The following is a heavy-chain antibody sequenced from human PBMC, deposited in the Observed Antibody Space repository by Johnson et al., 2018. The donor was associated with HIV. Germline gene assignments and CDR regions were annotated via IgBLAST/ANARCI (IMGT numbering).Heavy chain of an antibody. CDR3: AKDKWSSSWTNDAFDI. J-gene: IGHJ3*02. CDR1: GFTFSSYA. V-gene: IGHV3-30-3*01. D-gene: IGHD6-13*01. CDR2: ISYDGSNK. Sequence: VQLMESGGGVVQPGRSLRLSCAASGFTFSSYAMHWVRQAPGKGLEWVAVISYDGSNKYYADSVKGRFTISRDNSKNTLYLQMNSLRAEDTAVYYCAKDKWSSSWTNDAFDIWGQGTLVTVSS.